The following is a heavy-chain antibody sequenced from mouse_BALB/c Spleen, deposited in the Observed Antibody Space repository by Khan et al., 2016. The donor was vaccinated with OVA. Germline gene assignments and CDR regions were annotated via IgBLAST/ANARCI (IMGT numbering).Heavy chain of an antibody. J-gene: IGHJ3*01. V-gene: IGHV5-9-3*01. CDR3: ARSPYGNFAY. Sequence: EVQLVESGGGLVKPGGSLKLSCAASGFTFSTYAMSWVRQTPEKRLEWVATISSDGDYTYYPDNVTGRLTISRDKAKNTLYLQMSSLRSEDTAMYYCARSPYGNFAYWGQGTLVTVSA. CDR2: ISSDGDYT. CDR1: GFTFSTYA. D-gene: IGHD2-1*01.